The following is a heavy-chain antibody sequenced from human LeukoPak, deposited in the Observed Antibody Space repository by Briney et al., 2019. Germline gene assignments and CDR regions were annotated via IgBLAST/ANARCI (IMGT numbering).Heavy chain of an antibody. CDR1: GFTFDDYG. D-gene: IGHD6-19*01. J-gene: IGHJ5*02. CDR3: ARVYSSGWYPHRFDP. CDR2: INWNGGST. Sequence: PGGSLRLSCAASGFTFDDYGMSWVRQAPGKGLEWVSGINWNGGSTGYADSVKGRFTISRDNAKNSLYLQMNSLRAEDTALYYCARVYSSGWYPHRFDPWGQGTLVTVSS. V-gene: IGHV3-20*04.